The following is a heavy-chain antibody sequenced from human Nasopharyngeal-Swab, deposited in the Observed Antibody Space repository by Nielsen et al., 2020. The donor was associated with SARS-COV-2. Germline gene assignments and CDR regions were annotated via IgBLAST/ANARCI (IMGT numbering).Heavy chain of an antibody. J-gene: IGHJ6*02. CDR1: GYTITELS. CDR3: ATDSPYGSGSYHYYYYYGMDV. V-gene: IGHV1-24*01. CDR2: VDPEDGET. D-gene: IGHD3-10*01. Sequence: ASVKISCKVSGYTITELSMHWVRQDPGKRLEWMGGVDPEDGETTYAQKFQGRVTMTEDTSTDTAYMELSSLRSEDTAVYYCATDSPYGSGSYHYYYYYGMDVWGQGTTVTASS.